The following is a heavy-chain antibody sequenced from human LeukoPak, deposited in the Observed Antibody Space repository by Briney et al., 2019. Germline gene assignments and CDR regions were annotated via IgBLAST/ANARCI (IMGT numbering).Heavy chain of an antibody. J-gene: IGHJ4*02. V-gene: IGHV3-30-3*01. Sequence: GGSLRLSCAASGFTFSSYAMHWVRQAPGKGLEGVAVISYDGSNKYYADSVKGRFTISRDNSKNTLYLQMNSLRAEDTAVYYCASVGYYDSSGYSNYTFDYWGQGTLVTVSS. CDR1: GFTFSSYA. D-gene: IGHD3-22*01. CDR2: ISYDGSNK. CDR3: ASVGYYDSSGYSNYTFDY.